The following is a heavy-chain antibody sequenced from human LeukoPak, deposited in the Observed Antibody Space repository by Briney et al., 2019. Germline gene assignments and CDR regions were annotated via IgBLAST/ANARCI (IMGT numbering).Heavy chain of an antibody. D-gene: IGHD3-10*01. J-gene: IGHJ4*02. Sequence: SVKVSCKASGGTFSSYAISWVRQAPGQGLEWMGGIIPIFGTANYAQKFQGRVTITADESTSTAYMELSSLRSEDTAVYYCARDLSGAELGDYWGQGTLVTVSS. CDR1: GGTFSSYA. V-gene: IGHV1-69*13. CDR3: ARDLSGAELGDY. CDR2: IIPIFGTA.